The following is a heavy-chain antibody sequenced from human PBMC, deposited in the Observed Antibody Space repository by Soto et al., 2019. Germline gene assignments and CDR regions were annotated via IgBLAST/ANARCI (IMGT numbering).Heavy chain of an antibody. CDR2: INSAGSA. J-gene: IGHJ4*02. V-gene: IGHV3-23*01. CDR3: AKESASGWY. Sequence: PGGSLRLSCAASGFSFSRYSMNWVRQAPGKGLEWVSSINSAGSAYYADSVKGRFTISRDNSKNTLYLQMKSLRAEDAAVYYCAKESASGWYWGQGTLVTVSS. CDR1: GFSFSRYS. D-gene: IGHD6-19*01.